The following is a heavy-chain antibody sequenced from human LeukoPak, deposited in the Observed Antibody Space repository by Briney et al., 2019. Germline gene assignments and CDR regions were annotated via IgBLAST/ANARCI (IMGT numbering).Heavy chain of an antibody. Sequence: PSETLSLTCAVYGGSFSGYYWSWIRQPPGKGLEWIGEINHSGSTNYNPSLKSRVTISVDTSKNQFSLKLSSVTAADTAVYYCARGVGDSSGYYYHNWFDPWGQGTLVTVSS. J-gene: IGHJ5*02. D-gene: IGHD3-22*01. V-gene: IGHV4-34*01. CDR2: INHSGST. CDR1: GGSFSGYY. CDR3: ARGVGDSSGYYYHNWFDP.